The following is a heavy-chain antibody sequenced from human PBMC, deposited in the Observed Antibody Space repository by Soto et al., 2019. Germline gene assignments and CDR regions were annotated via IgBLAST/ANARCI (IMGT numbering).Heavy chain of an antibody. D-gene: IGHD3-16*01. CDR3: ARPPLAPGFGAFDI. J-gene: IGHJ3*02. CDR2: INAGNGNT. Sequence: QVQLVQSGAEVKKPGASVKVSCKASGYTFTSYAMHWVRQAPGQRLEWMGWINAGNGNTKYSQKFQGRVTITRDTSASTAYMELRSLRSEDTAVYYGARPPLAPGFGAFDIWGQGTMVTVSS. V-gene: IGHV1-3*01. CDR1: GYTFTSYA.